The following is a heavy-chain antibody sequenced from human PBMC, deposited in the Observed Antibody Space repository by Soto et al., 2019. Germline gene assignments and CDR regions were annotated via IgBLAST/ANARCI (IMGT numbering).Heavy chain of an antibody. V-gene: IGHV4-4*02. D-gene: IGHD3-10*01. CDR3: ARVMRWCGELFYWYFDL. CDR2: SYHSGST. CDR1: GGSISSSNW. Sequence: QVQLQESGPGLVKPSGTLSLTCAVSGGSISSSNWWSWVRQPPGKWLEWIGESYHSGSTNYNPSLKRRVTISVDKSKTQFSLKLSSVNAADTAVYYCARVMRWCGELFYWYFDLWGRGTLVTVSS. J-gene: IGHJ2*01.